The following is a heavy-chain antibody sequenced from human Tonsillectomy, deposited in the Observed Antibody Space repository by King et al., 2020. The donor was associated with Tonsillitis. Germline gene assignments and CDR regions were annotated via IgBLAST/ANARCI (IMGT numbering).Heavy chain of an antibody. J-gene: IGHJ1*01. V-gene: IGHV5-51*01. CDR1: GSSFTSYW. D-gene: IGHD6-19*01. CDR2: IYPGDSDT. Sequence: VQLVESGAEVKKSGASLKISCKGSGSSFTSYWIAWVRQMPGKGLEWMGIIYPGDSDTRYSPYFQGQVTISADKSISTAYLQWSSLKASDTAVYYCASTPSYSSGWYEYLQYWGPGTLVTVSS. CDR3: ASTPSYSSGWYEYLQY.